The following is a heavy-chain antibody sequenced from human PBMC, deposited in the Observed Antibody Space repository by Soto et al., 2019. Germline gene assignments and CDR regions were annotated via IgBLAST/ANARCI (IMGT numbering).Heavy chain of an antibody. CDR1: GFTFSDYY. D-gene: IGHD3-10*01. CDR2: ISSSGSTI. Sequence: GGSLRLSCAASGFTFSDYYMSWIRQAPGKGLEWVSYISSSGSTIYYADSVKGRFTISRDNAKNSLYLQMNSLRAEDTAVYYCTYGLARSHIKLDYWGQGTLVTVSS. J-gene: IGHJ4*02. CDR3: TYGLARSHIKLDY. V-gene: IGHV3-11*01.